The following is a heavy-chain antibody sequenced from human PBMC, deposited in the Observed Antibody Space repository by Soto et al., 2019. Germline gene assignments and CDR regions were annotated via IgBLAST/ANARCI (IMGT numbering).Heavy chain of an antibody. V-gene: IGHV1-46*01. CDR1: GYTFTSYY. CDR2: ISPSGGST. D-gene: IGHD1-1*01. Sequence: ASVKVSCKASGYTFTSYYMHWVRQAPGQGLEWMGIISPSGGSTSYAQKFQGRVTMTRDTSTSTAYMELSSLRSDDTAVYYCARDDRQPGYYFDYWGQGTLVTVSS. CDR3: ARDDRQPGYYFDY. J-gene: IGHJ4*02.